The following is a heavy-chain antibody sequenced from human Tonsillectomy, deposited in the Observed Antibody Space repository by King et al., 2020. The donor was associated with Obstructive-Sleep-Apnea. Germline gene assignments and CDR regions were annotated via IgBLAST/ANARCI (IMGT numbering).Heavy chain of an antibody. V-gene: IGHV1-18*01. D-gene: IGHD2-2*01. CDR1: GYNFTSKG. J-gene: IGHJ2*01. Sequence: VQRVESGAEVKKPGASVKVSCKSSGYNFTSKGISWGRLDPGQGLELMGWISTYNGNTNYAQKLQDRVTMTTDTSTSTAYMEVRSLRSDDTAVYYCVRDSSPFDIWGRGTLVTVSS. CDR2: ISTYNGNT. CDR3: VRDSSPFDI.